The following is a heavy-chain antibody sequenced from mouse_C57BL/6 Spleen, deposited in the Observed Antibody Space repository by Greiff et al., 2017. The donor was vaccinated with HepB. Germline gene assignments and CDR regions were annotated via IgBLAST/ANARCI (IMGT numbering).Heavy chain of an antibody. J-gene: IGHJ2*01. Sequence: EVQLQQSGPELVKPGASVKISCKASGYSFTGYYMNWVKQSPEKSLEWIGEINPSTGGTTYNQKFKAKATLTVDKSSSTAYMQLKSLTSEDSAVYYCSRSHYGSSYDGGFDYWGQGTTLTVSS. CDR1: GYSFTGYY. CDR3: SRSHYGSSYDGGFDY. V-gene: IGHV1-42*01. D-gene: IGHD1-1*01. CDR2: INPSTGGT.